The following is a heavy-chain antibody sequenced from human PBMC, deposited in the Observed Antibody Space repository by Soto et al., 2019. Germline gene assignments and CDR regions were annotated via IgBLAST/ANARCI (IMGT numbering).Heavy chain of an antibody. CDR2: IYYSGST. J-gene: IGHJ5*02. D-gene: IGHD3-22*01. CDR3: AKGYYDSSGYSAPFDP. Sequence: QHPGKGLEWIGYIYYSGSTYYNPSLKSRVTISVDRSKNQFSLKLSSVTAADTAVYYCAKGYYDSSGYSAPFDPWGQGTRVTVSS. V-gene: IGHV4-31*02.